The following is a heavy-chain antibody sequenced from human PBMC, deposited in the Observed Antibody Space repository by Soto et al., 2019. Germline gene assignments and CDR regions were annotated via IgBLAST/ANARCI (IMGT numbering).Heavy chain of an antibody. CDR3: AREDCSTTSCLYGVDV. J-gene: IGHJ6*02. Sequence: PSETLSLTCTVSGGSIGSYYWNWIRQPAGKGLEWIGRIYTSGGTNYNPSLKSRVTMSVDTSKNQLSLKLSTVTAADTAAYYCAREDCSTTSCLYGVDVWGQGTTVTVSS. CDR2: IYTSGGT. D-gene: IGHD2-2*01. V-gene: IGHV4-4*07. CDR1: GGSIGSYY.